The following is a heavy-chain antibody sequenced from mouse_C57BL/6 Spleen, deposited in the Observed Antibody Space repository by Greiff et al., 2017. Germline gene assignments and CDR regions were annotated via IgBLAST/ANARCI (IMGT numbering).Heavy chain of an antibody. CDR2: INPNYGTT. J-gene: IGHJ2*01. Sequence: VQLQQSGPELVNPGASVKISCKASGYSFTDYYMNWVKQSNGKSLEWIGVINPNYGTTSYNQKFKGKATLTVDQSSSTAYMQLNGLTSEDSAVYYGAREGGYDFDDWGQGTTLTVSS. V-gene: IGHV1-39*01. D-gene: IGHD3-1*01. CDR3: AREGGYDFDD. CDR1: GYSFTDYY.